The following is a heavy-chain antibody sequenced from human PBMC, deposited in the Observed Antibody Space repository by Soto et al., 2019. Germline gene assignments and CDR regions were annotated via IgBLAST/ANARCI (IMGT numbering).Heavy chain of an antibody. CDR3: ARPRMTTTTRYHGMDV. Sequence: QVQLVESGGGVVQPGGSLRLSCSASGFTFSRYAMHCVRQAPGEGLDWVAVVSFDGSNEYYAESVRGRLTISRDTSKNNLDLQMNSLRPEDTAVYFCARPRMTTTTRYHGMDVCGRGTTVTVSS. CDR2: VSFDGSNE. D-gene: IGHD4-17*01. J-gene: IGHJ6*02. CDR1: GFTFSRYA. V-gene: IGHV3-30-3*01.